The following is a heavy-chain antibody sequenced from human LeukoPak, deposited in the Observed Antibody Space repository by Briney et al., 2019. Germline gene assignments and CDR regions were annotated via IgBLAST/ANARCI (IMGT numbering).Heavy chain of an antibody. CDR2: IKADGGEK. CDR3: ARGGAARPDF. D-gene: IGHD6-6*01. Sequence: GGSLRLSCAVSGFTFSTYWMNCFRQTPGKGLEWVAKIKADGGEKDHVASVKGRFTISRDNAKNSLYLQMNSLRVEDTAVYYCARGGAARPDFWGQGTLVTVSS. V-gene: IGHV3-7*01. CDR1: GFTFSTYW. J-gene: IGHJ4*02.